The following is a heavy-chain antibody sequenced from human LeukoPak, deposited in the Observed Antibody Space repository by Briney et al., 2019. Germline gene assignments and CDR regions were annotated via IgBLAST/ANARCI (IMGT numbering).Heavy chain of an antibody. CDR3: ARGPTTVTRAFDY. J-gene: IGHJ4*02. V-gene: IGHV4-39*01. D-gene: IGHD4-17*01. Sequence: SETLSLTCTVSGGSISSSNYYWGWIRQPPGKGLEWIGSIYYSGSTYYNPSLKSRVTISVDTSKNQFSLKLSSVTAADTAMYYCARGPTTVTRAFDYWGQGTLVTVSS. CDR1: GGSISSSNYY. CDR2: IYYSGST.